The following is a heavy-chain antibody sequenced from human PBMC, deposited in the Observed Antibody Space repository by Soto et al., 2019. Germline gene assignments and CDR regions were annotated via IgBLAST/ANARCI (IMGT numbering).Heavy chain of an antibody. V-gene: IGHV4-59*01. CDR2: VYYSGST. Sequence: SETLSLTCTVSGASISSSYWSWIRQSPGKGLEWIGYVYYSGSTNYNPSLKSRVTISVDTSKNQFSLKLSSVTAADTAVYYCARGYYDSSGQSNTFDIWGQGTMVT. CDR1: GASISSSY. J-gene: IGHJ3*02. CDR3: ARGYYDSSGQSNTFDI. D-gene: IGHD3-22*01.